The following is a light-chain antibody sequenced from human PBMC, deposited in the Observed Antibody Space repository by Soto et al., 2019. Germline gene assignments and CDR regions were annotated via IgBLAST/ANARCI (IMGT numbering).Light chain of an antibody. CDR2: LNSDGSH. CDR1: SGHSSYA. J-gene: IGLJ2*01. CDR3: QTWGTGIQV. V-gene: IGLV4-69*01. Sequence: QSVLTQPPSASASLGASVKFTCTLSSGHSSYAIAWHQQQPEKGPRYLMKLNSDGSHNKGDGIPDRFSGSSSGAERYLTISSLQSEDEADYYCQTWGTGIQVFGGGTKLTVL.